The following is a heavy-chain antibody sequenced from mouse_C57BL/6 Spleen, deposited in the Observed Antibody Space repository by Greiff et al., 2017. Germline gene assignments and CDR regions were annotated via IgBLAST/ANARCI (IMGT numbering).Heavy chain of an antibody. V-gene: IGHV1-55*01. J-gene: IGHJ2*01. CDR3: ARVDYGSSYRYFDY. CDR1: GYTFTCYW. Sequence: QVQLQQPGAELVKPGASVKMSCKASGYTFTCYWITWVKQRPGQGLEWIGDIYPGSGSTNYKEKFKSKATLTVDTSSSTAYMQLSSLTSEDSAVYYCARVDYGSSYRYFDYWGQGTTLTVSS. D-gene: IGHD1-1*01. CDR2: IYPGSGST.